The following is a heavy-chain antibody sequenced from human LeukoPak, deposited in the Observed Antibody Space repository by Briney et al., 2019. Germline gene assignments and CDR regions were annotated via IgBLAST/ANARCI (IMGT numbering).Heavy chain of an antibody. J-gene: IGHJ5*02. D-gene: IGHD2-21*02. CDR2: IYTSGST. CDR3: ARTVYCGGDCYPS. Sequence: SQTLSLTCTVSGGSISSGSYYWSWIRQPAGKGLEWTGRIYTSGSTNYNPSLKSRDTISVDTSKNQFSLKLSSVTAADTAVYYCARTVYCGGDCYPSWGQGTLVTVSS. CDR1: GGSISSGSYY. V-gene: IGHV4-61*02.